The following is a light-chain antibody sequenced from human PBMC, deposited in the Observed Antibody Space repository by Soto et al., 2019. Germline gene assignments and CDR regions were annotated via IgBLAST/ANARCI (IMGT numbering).Light chain of an antibody. CDR2: GNT. Sequence: QSALTQPPSVSGAPGQMVTISCTGSSSNIGAYYDVHWYQQLPGTVPKLLIFGNTNRPSGVPDRFSGSKSGTSASLAITGLQAEDEADYYCQSYDASLRDYVFGTGTKVTVL. CDR3: QSYDASLRDYV. CDR1: SSNIGAYYD. J-gene: IGLJ1*01. V-gene: IGLV1-40*01.